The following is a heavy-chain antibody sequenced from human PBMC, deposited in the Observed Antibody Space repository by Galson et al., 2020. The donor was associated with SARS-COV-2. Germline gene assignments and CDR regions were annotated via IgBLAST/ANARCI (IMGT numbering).Heavy chain of an antibody. CDR2: INPNTGDT. CDR3: ARGLYLYDSGAYYRYNDH. Sequence: ASVKVSCKASGYTFTDFYMHWVRQAPGQGLEWVGWINPNTGDTSYAQNFQERVTMTIDTSISTVYMDLSSLSSADTAIYFCARGLYLYDSGAYYRYNDHWGQGTLVTVSS. J-gene: IGHJ4*02. D-gene: IGHD3-22*01. V-gene: IGHV1-2*02. CDR1: GYTFTDFY.